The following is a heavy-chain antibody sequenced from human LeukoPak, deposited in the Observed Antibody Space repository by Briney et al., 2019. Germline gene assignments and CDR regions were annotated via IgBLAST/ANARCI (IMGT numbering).Heavy chain of an antibody. D-gene: IGHD1-1*01. V-gene: IGHV4-39*07. CDR2: IYYSGST. CDR1: GGSIRSSSYY. CDR3: ARDRRYNWNDRIFDY. Sequence: SETLSLTCTVSGGSIRSSSYYWGWIRQPPGKGLEWIGSIYYSGSTYYNPSLKSRVTISLDTSKNQFSLKLSSVTAADTAVYYCARDRRYNWNDRIFDYWGQGTLVTVSS. J-gene: IGHJ4*02.